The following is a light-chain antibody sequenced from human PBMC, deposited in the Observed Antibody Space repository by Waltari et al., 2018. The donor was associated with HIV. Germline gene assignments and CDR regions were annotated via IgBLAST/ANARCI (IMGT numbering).Light chain of an antibody. J-gene: IGLJ2*01. V-gene: IGLV1-47*01. CDR3: AAWDDSLSGPLVV. Sequence: QSVLTQPPSASGTPGQRVTISCSGSSSNIGSKYVYWYQKLPGTAPNLLIYRTNQRPSWVPDRFSGSKSGTSASLAISGLRSEDEADYYCAAWDDSLSGPLVVFGGGTKLTVL. CDR1: SSNIGSKY. CDR2: RTN.